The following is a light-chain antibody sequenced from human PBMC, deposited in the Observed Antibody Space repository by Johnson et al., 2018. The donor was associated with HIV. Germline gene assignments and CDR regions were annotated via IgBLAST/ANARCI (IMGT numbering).Light chain of an antibody. CDR1: SSNIGNNY. CDR2: ENN. CDR3: GTWDSNLSAYV. V-gene: IGLV1-51*02. Sequence: QSVLTQPPSVSAAPGQKVTISCSGSSSNIGNNYVSWYQQLPGTAPKLLIYENNKRPSGIPGRFSGSKSDTSGILGITGLLRWDEADYYCGTWDSNLSAYVFGTGTKVTVL. J-gene: IGLJ1*01.